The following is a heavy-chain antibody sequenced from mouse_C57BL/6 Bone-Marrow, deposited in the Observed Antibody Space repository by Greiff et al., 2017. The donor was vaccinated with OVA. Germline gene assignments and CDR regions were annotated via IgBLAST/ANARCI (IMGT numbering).Heavy chain of an antibody. CDR2: IDPENGDT. Sequence: EVQLQQSGAELVRPGASVKLSCTASGFNIKDDYMHWVKQRPEQGLEWIGWIDPENGDTEYASKFQGKATITADTSSNTAYLQLRSLTSEDTAVYYCTTDYGSSSPWFAYWGQGTLVTVSA. CDR1: GFNIKDDY. V-gene: IGHV14-4*01. CDR3: TTDYGSSSPWFAY. D-gene: IGHD1-1*01. J-gene: IGHJ3*01.